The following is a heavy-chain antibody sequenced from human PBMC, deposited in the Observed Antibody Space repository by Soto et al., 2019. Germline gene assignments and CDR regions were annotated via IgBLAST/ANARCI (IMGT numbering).Heavy chain of an antibody. CDR2: IFYSGNA. Sequence: QVQLQESGPGLVRPSQTLSLICSVSGGSLSSDRYYWSWLRQRPGKGLGWIGYIFYSGNAYYNPPRRLRVTISLYTSKNPFALKVISATDADSAVYSCTTCLAASTTPLFDYWGQGTLVTVSS. V-gene: IGHV4-31*03. CDR1: GGSLSSDRYY. J-gene: IGHJ4*02. CDR3: TTCLAASTTPLFDY. D-gene: IGHD5-12*01.